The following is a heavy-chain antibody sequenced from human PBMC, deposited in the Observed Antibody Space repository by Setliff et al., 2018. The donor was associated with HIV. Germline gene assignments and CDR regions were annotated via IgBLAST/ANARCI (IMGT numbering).Heavy chain of an antibody. Sequence: SETLSLTCAVYGGSFNGYSWTWIRQPPGKGLEWIGSFSYSESTYYNPSLKSRVTISVDTSKNQFSLELSSVTAADTAVYYCARHGQDYQLGYYYYYMDVWGKGTTVTVS. CDR3: ARHGQDYQLGYYYYYMDV. V-gene: IGHV4-34*01. CDR1: GGSFNGYS. J-gene: IGHJ6*03. CDR2: FSYSEST. D-gene: IGHD2-2*01.